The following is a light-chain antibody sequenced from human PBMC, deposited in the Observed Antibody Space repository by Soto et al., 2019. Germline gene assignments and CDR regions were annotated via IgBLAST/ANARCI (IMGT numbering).Light chain of an antibody. CDR3: HQRQSWPRT. J-gene: IGKJ1*01. CDR2: QTS. Sequence: EIVLTQSPATLSSFPGDRVTLSCRASQYINTRLAWYQHRPGQDPRLLIYQTSIRAAGIPARFSASGSGTDFNLTISDVQPEDFALYDCHQRQSWPRTFGQGTKVDIK. CDR1: QYINTR. V-gene: IGKV3-11*01.